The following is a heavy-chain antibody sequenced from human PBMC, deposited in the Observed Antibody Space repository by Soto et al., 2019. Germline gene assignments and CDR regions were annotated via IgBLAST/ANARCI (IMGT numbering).Heavy chain of an antibody. V-gene: IGHV4-30-4*01. CDR2: IYYNGDT. CDR1: GVSINRGDYY. Sequence: QVRLQESGPKLVRPSQTLSLTCSVSGVSINRGDYYWSWIRQSPGRGLEWIGSIYYNGDTNYNPSFGSRVTMSVDTAKNQFFLALRFVLAAPTAAHFCAREGGDFVQVPYYWGQGTLITVS. J-gene: IGHJ4*02. CDR3: AREGGDFVQVPYY. D-gene: IGHD3-3*01.